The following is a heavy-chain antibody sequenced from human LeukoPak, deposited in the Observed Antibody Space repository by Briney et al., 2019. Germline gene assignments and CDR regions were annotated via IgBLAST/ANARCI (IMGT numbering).Heavy chain of an antibody. CDR2: ISGSADNT. D-gene: IGHD6-19*01. Sequence: GGSLRLSCAASGFTFSSYAMSWVRQAPGRGLEWLSAISGSADNTYYADSVKGLFTISRDNSKNTLYLQMNSLTAEDTAVYYCPKQSYASGWNPFDYWGQGILVTVSS. CDR3: PKQSYASGWNPFDY. V-gene: IGHV3-23*01. J-gene: IGHJ4*02. CDR1: GFTFSSYA.